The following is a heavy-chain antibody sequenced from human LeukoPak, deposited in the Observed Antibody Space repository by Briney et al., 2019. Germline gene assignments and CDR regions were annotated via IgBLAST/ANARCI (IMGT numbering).Heavy chain of an antibody. CDR2: IRQDGGEK. V-gene: IGHV3-7*01. J-gene: IGHJ4*02. CDR1: GVTFSNYW. CDR3: ARTAAAAIGYS. Sequence: GGALRLSCAASGVTFSNYWMNWVRQAPGKGLEWVAHIRQDGGEKYYVGSVKGGFSISRDNTKNSRYLQMNSLKAEDTAVYFCARTAAAAIGYSWGQGTLVTVSS. D-gene: IGHD2-2*02.